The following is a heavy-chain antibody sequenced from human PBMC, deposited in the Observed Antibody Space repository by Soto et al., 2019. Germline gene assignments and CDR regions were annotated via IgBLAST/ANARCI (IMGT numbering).Heavy chain of an antibody. Sequence: QVQLQESGPGLVKPSETLSLTCTVSGGSISSYYWSWIRQPPGKGLEWIGYIYYSGSTNYNPSLRRRVTIVVDTSKNQFSLKLSSVTAADTAVYYCVSSSLDGDLNWFDPWGQGTLVTVSS. J-gene: IGHJ5*02. D-gene: IGHD4-17*01. CDR1: GGSISSYY. V-gene: IGHV4-59*08. CDR3: VSSSLDGDLNWFDP. CDR2: IYYSGST.